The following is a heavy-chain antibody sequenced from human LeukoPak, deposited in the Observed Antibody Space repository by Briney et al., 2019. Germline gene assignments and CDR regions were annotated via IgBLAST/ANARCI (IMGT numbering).Heavy chain of an antibody. Sequence: SETLSLTCTVSGGSISSYYWSWIRQPPGKGLEWIGYIYYSGSTNYNPSLKSRVTISVDTSKNQFSLKLSSVTAADTAVYYCARHGVWGSGRTLGWFDPWGQGTLVTVSS. J-gene: IGHJ5*02. CDR1: GGSISSYY. CDR2: IYYSGST. V-gene: IGHV4-59*08. CDR3: ARHGVWGSGRTLGWFDP. D-gene: IGHD3-10*01.